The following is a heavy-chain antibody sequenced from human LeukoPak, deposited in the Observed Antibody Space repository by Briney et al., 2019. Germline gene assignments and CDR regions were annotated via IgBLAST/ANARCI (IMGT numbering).Heavy chain of an antibody. V-gene: IGHV4-59*01. CDR3: ARGYSSLFDY. J-gene: IGHJ4*02. Sequence: SETLSLTCTVSGGSISSYYWSWIRQPPGKGLEWIGYIYYSGSTNYNPSLKSRVTISVDTSKNQFSLKLSSATAADTAVYYCARGYSSLFDYWGQGTLVTVSS. D-gene: IGHD6-19*01. CDR2: IYYSGST. CDR1: GGSISSYY.